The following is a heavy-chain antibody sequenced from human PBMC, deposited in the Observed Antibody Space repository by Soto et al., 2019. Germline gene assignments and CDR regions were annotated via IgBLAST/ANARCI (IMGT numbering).Heavy chain of an antibody. D-gene: IGHD6-19*01. Sequence: SETLSLTCTVSGGSISSYYWSWIRQPAGKGLEWIGRIYTSGSTNYNPSLKSRVTMSVDTSKNQFSLKLSSVTAADTAVYYCARGDYLPYSSGWYAGRGYYYGMDVWGQGTTVTVSS. V-gene: IGHV4-4*07. CDR2: IYTSGST. J-gene: IGHJ6*02. CDR3: ARGDYLPYSSGWYAGRGYYYGMDV. CDR1: GGSISSYY.